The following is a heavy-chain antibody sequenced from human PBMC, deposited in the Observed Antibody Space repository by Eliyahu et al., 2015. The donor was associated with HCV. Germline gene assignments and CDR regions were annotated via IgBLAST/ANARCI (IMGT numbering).Heavy chain of an antibody. CDR1: GYSISXGYY. V-gene: IGHV4-38-2*02. D-gene: IGHD3-16*01. CDR3: ARDQGMITSNYAFDI. J-gene: IGHJ3*02. CDR2: XYHSGSP. Sequence: QVQLQESGPGLVKPSETLSLTCAVXGYSISXGYYWGWIRQPPGXGLEWIGSXYHSGSPYYNPSLKSRVTISVDTSKNQFSLKLSSVTAADTAVYYCARDQGMITSNYAFDIWGQGTMVTVSS.